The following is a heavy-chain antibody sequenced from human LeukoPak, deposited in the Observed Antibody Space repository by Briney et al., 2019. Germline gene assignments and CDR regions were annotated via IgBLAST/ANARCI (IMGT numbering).Heavy chain of an antibody. Sequence: GASVKVSCKASGYTFTGYYMHWVRQAPGQGLEWMRWINPNSGGTNYAQKSQGRVTMTRDTSISTAYMELSRLRSDDTAVYYCARDAVTMIVVANLFVYWGQGTLVTVSS. D-gene: IGHD3-22*01. V-gene: IGHV1-2*02. CDR2: INPNSGGT. J-gene: IGHJ4*02. CDR3: ARDAVTMIVVANLFVY. CDR1: GYTFTGYY.